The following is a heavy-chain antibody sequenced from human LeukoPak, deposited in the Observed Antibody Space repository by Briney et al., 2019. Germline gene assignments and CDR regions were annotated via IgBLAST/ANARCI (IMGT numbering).Heavy chain of an antibody. V-gene: IGHV4-59*01. D-gene: IGHD3-10*01. J-gene: IGHJ6*02. CDR3: ARVGGSGSYYYAMDV. CDR1: AVSISSYY. Sequence: SETLSLTCTVSAVSISSYYWSWIRQPPGKGLEWIGYIYYSGSTNYNPSLKSRVTISVDTSKNQFSLKLSSVTAAGTAVYYCARVGGSGSYYYAMDVWGQGTTVTVSS. CDR2: IYYSGST.